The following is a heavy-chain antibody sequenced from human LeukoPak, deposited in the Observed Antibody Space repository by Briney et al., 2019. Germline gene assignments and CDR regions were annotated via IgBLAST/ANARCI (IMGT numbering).Heavy chain of an antibody. Sequence: SQTLSLTCTVSGGSISSGSYYWSWIRQPAGKGLEWIGRIYTSGSTNYNPSLKSRVTISVDTSKSQFSLKLSSVTAADTAVYYCARVPDPRGYCSSTSCYYYYYMDVWGKGTTVTVSS. CDR3: ARVPDPRGYCSSTSCYYYYYMDV. CDR1: GGSISSGSYY. CDR2: IYTSGST. J-gene: IGHJ6*03. D-gene: IGHD2-2*01. V-gene: IGHV4-61*02.